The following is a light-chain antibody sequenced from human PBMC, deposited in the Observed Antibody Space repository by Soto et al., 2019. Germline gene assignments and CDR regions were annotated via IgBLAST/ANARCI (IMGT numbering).Light chain of an antibody. Sequence: MTQSPDTLSASPGERVSLSCRASQSVNHNLAWYQQKPGQAPRLLIYAASNRATGIPARFSGSGSGTDFTLTISSLEPEDFAVYYCQQRDNWPWTFGQGTKVDIK. CDR2: AAS. J-gene: IGKJ1*01. V-gene: IGKV3-11*01. CDR3: QQRDNWPWT. CDR1: QSVNHN.